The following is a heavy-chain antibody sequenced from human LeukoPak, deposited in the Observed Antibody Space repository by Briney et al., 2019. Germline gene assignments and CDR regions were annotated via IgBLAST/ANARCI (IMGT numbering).Heavy chain of an antibody. D-gene: IGHD1-1*01. CDR2: INPNSGDT. Sequence: ASVKVSCKASGYSLTGFYLYWLRQAPGQGPQWMGWINPNSGDTNYAQKYEGRVSMTRDTSISTAYMELSGLSSGDTAVYYCARGVRRSAGKLHRSGNYYMDVWGKGTTVIVSS. V-gene: IGHV1-2*02. CDR3: ARGVRRSAGKLHRSGNYYMDV. CDR1: GYSLTGFY. J-gene: IGHJ6*03.